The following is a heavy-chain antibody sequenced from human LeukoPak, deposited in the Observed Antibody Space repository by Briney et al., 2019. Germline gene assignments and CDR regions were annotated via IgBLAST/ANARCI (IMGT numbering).Heavy chain of an antibody. CDR1: GFTFSSYA. CDR2: ISYDGSNK. D-gene: IGHD5-12*01. V-gene: IGHV3-30*04. Sequence: GRSLRLSCAASGFTFSSYAMHWVRQAPGKGLEWVAVISYDGSNKYYADSVKGRFTISRDNSKNTLYLQMNSLRAEDTAVYYCARDTLDIVATITGDNWFDPWGQGTLVTVSS. J-gene: IGHJ5*02. CDR3: ARDTLDIVATITGDNWFDP.